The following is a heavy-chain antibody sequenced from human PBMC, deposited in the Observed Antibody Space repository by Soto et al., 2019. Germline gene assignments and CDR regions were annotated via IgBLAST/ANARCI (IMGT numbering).Heavy chain of an antibody. CDR3: ARDLDLFDY. Sequence: QVQLVESGGGVVQPGRSLRLSCAASGFTFSSYGMHWVRQAPGKGLEWVAVIWYDGSNKYYADSVKGRFTISRDNSKNPLYLQMNSLRAEDTAVYYCARDLDLFDYWGQGTLVTVSS. D-gene: IGHD3-9*01. CDR1: GFTFSSYG. J-gene: IGHJ4*02. V-gene: IGHV3-33*01. CDR2: IWYDGSNK.